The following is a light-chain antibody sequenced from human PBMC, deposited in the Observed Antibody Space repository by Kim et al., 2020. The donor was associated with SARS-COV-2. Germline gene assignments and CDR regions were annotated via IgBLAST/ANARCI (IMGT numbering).Light chain of an antibody. CDR2: SNN. V-gene: IGLV1-47*02. J-gene: IGLJ3*02. CDR1: SSNIGINY. Sequence: ELTQPPSASGTPGQRVTISCSGSSSNIGINYVYWYQQLPGAAPKIVIHSNNQRPSGVRDRFSGSKSGTSASLAISGLQSEDEPDYYCAAWDDSLIGAVFCGGTQQTVL. CDR3: AAWDDSLIGAV.